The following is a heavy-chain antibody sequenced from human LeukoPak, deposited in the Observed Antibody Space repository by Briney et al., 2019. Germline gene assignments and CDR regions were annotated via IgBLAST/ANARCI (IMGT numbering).Heavy chain of an antibody. D-gene: IGHD2-15*01. CDR1: GFTFTSYT. CDR3: ARQPQVAHFDY. J-gene: IGHJ4*02. V-gene: IGHV3-21*01. CDR2: ITNNGVYT. Sequence: PGGSLRLSCAASGFTFTSYTMTWVRQAPGKGLEWVSSITNNGVYTYYTHSVKGRFTISRDNANNSLYLQMNSLSAEDTAIYYCARQPQVAHFDYWGQGTLVSVSS.